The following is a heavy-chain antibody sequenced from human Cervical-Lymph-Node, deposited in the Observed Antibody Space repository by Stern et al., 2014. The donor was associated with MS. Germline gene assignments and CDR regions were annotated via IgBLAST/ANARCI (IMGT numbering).Heavy chain of an antibody. CDR2: IYYTGST. CDR1: GDSISGNY. Sequence: QVKLQESGPGLVKPSETLSLTCSVSGDSISGNYWSWIRQPPGKGLEWIGYIYYTGSTNYNPSLKSRVTISIDTSKTQFSLRLNSVTAADTAVYYCARVVVLAGSRWFDPWGQGILVSVSS. J-gene: IGHJ5*02. V-gene: IGHV4-59*01. CDR3: ARVVVLAGSRWFDP. D-gene: IGHD2-15*01.